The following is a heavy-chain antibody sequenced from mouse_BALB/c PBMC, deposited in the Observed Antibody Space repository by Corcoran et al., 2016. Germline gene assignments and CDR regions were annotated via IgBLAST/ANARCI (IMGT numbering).Heavy chain of an antibody. V-gene: IGHV9-3-1*01. CDR1: GYTFTNYG. CDR3: ATYGNYRTHFDY. D-gene: IGHD2-1*01. CDR2: INTYTGEP. Sequence: QFQLVQSGPELKKPGETVKISCKASGYTFTNYGMNWVKLAPGKGLKWMGWINTYTGEPTYADDFKGRFAFSLETSASTAYLQINNLKNEDTATYFCATYGNYRTHFDYWGQGTTLTVSS. J-gene: IGHJ2*01.